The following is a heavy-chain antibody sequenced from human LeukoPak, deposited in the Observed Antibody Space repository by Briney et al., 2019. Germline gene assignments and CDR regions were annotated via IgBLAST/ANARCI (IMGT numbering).Heavy chain of an antibody. Sequence: PRGSLRLSCAASGFTFSSYAMHWVRQAPGKGLEWVAVISYDGSNKYYADSVKGRFTISRDNSKNTLYLQMNSLRAEDTAVYYCARESSGWYYFDYGGQGPLAT. CDR3: ARESSGWYYFDY. CDR2: ISYDGSNK. J-gene: IGHJ4*02. D-gene: IGHD6-19*01. V-gene: IGHV3-30*04. CDR1: GFTFSSYA.